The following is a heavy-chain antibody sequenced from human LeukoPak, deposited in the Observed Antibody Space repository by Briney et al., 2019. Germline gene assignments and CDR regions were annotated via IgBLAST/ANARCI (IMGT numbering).Heavy chain of an antibody. Sequence: PGRSLRLSCAASGFTFSSYAMHWVRQAPGKGLEWVAVISYDGSNKYYADSVKGRFTISRDNSKNTLYLQMNSLRAEDTALYYCAKDGCSSTICYSFDYWGQGTLVTVSS. CDR2: ISYDGSNK. CDR1: GFTFSSYA. D-gene: IGHD2-2*01. J-gene: IGHJ4*02. V-gene: IGHV3-30-3*01. CDR3: AKDGCSSTICYSFDY.